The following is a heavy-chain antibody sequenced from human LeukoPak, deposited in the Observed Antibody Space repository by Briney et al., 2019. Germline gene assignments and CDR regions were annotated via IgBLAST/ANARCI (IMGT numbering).Heavy chain of an antibody. Sequence: GGSLRLSCEASEFTLKDYWMHWVRQGPGKGLVWVSRINSDGSSASYADSVKGRFTISRDNAKNTLYLQMNSLRAEDTAVYYCARGSPTPNSRYLDLWGRGTLVTVSS. J-gene: IGHJ2*01. CDR3: ARGSPTPNSRYLDL. D-gene: IGHD4-11*01. CDR1: EFTLKDYW. V-gene: IGHV3-74*01. CDR2: INSDGSSA.